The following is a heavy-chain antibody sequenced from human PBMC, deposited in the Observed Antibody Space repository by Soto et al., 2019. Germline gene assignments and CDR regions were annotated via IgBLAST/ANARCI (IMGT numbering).Heavy chain of an antibody. CDR2: IIPIFGTA. D-gene: IGHD2-15*01. Sequence: GASVKVSCKASGGTFSSYAISWVRQAPGQGLEWMGGIIPIFGTANYAQKFQGRVTITADESTSTAYMELSSLRFEDTAVYYCARKGYCSGGSCLSFDPWGQGTLVTVSS. V-gene: IGHV1-69*13. CDR3: ARKGYCSGGSCLSFDP. J-gene: IGHJ5*02. CDR1: GGTFSSYA.